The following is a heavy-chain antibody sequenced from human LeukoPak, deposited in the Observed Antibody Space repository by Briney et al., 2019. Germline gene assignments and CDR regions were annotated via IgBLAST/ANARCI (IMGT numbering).Heavy chain of an antibody. CDR1: GYTFTSYG. V-gene: IGHV1-2*06. Sequence: GASVKVSCKASGYTFTSYGISWVRQAPGQGLEWMGRINPNSGGTNYAQKFQGRVTMTRDTSISTAYMELSRLRSDDTAVYYCAREYYYDRDNAFDIWGQGTMVTVSS. CDR2: INPNSGGT. CDR3: AREYYYDRDNAFDI. D-gene: IGHD3-22*01. J-gene: IGHJ3*02.